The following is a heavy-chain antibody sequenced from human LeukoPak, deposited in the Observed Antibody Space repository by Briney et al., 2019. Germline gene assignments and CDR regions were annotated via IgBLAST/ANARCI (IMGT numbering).Heavy chain of an antibody. CDR2: INPSGGST. CDR3: ARDGQDSSGYYSPDY. Sequence: GASVTVSCKASGYTFTSYYMHWVRQAPGQGLEWMGIINPSGGSTSYAQKFQGRVTMTRDTSTSTVYMELSSLRSEDTAVYYCARDGQDSSGYYSPDYWGQGTLVTVSS. V-gene: IGHV1-46*01. D-gene: IGHD3-22*01. CDR1: GYTFTSYY. J-gene: IGHJ4*02.